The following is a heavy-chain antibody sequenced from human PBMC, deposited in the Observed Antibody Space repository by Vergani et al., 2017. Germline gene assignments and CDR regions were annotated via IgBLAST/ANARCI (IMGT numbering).Heavy chain of an antibody. CDR1: GYTFSNYY. D-gene: IGHD3-9*01. Sequence: QVQVVQSGAAVKKSGASVKVSCKTSGYTFSNYYMHWVRQAPGQGLEWMGIINPSGGHTNYAQKFQGRVTMTRDTSTSTVYMELSSLRSEDTAIYYCGRGDYGILTGYRYWGQGTLVTVSA. CDR3: GRGDYGILTGYRY. V-gene: IGHV1-46*03. J-gene: IGHJ4*02. CDR2: INPSGGHT.